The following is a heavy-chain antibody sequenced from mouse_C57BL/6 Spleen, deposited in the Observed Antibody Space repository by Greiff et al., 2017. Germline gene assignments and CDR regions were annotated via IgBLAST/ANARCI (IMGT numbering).Heavy chain of an antibody. Sequence: EVQLQQSGAELVKPGASVKLSCTASGFNIKDYYMHWVKQRTEQGLEWIGRIDPEDGEPKYAPTFQGKATITADTSSNTAYLQLSSLTSEDNAVSYYVFSSYWYVDVWGTGTTVTVAS. CDR3: VFSSYWYVDV. CDR1: GFNIKDYY. V-gene: IGHV14-2*01. D-gene: IGHD1-1*01. CDR2: IDPEDGEP. J-gene: IGHJ1*03.